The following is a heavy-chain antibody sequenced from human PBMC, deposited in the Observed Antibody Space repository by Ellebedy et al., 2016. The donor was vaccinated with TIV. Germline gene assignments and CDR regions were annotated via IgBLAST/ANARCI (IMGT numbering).Heavy chain of an antibody. Sequence: AASVKVSCKASGYTFTSYYMHWVRQAPGQGLEWMGIINPSGGSTSYAQKFQGRVTMTRDTSTSTVYMELSSLRSEDTAVYYCARGRGYYDSSADSSGMDVWGQGTTVTVSS. CDR3: ARGRGYYDSSADSSGMDV. CDR1: GYTFTSYY. J-gene: IGHJ6*02. D-gene: IGHD3-22*01. V-gene: IGHV1-46*01. CDR2: INPSGGST.